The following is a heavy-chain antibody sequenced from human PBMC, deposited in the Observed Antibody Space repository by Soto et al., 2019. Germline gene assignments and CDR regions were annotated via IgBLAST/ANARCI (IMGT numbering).Heavy chain of an antibody. CDR3: ARPYDFWSGYFDY. Sequence: SETLSLTCAVYGGSFSSYYWGWIRQPPGKGLEWIGSIYYSGSTYYNPSLKSRVTISVDTSKNQFSLKLSSVTAADTAVYYCARPYDFWSGYFDYWGQGTLVTVSS. CDR1: GGSFSSYY. CDR2: IYYSGST. J-gene: IGHJ4*02. V-gene: IGHV4-39*01. D-gene: IGHD3-3*01.